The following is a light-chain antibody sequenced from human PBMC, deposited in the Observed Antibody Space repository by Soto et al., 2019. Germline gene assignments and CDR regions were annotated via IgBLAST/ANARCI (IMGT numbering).Light chain of an antibody. Sequence: ETVLTQSPGTLSLSPGERATLSCRASQIVSTTYLAWYQQKPGQAPRVLIYDTFSRAIGIPDRFSGSRSGRDFTIAMSSLAPEDFAVYYCQQYGSSPYTFGQGTKLEIK. J-gene: IGKJ2*01. CDR2: DTF. V-gene: IGKV3-20*01. CDR3: QQYGSSPYT. CDR1: QIVSTTY.